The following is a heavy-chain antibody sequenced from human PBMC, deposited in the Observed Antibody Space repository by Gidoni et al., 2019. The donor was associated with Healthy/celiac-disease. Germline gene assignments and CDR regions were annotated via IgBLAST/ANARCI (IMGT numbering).Heavy chain of an antibody. V-gene: IGHV1-69*01. CDR2: IIPIFGTA. CDR3: ARSPWYADDYGDYHEFSY. J-gene: IGHJ4*02. D-gene: IGHD4-17*01. CDR1: GGTFSSYA. Sequence: QVQLVQSGAEVKKPGSSVKVSCKASGGTFSSYAISWVRQAPGQGLEWMGGIIPIFGTANYAQKFQGRVTITADESTSTAYMELSSLRSEDTAVYYCARSPWYADDYGDYHEFSYWGQGTLVTVSS.